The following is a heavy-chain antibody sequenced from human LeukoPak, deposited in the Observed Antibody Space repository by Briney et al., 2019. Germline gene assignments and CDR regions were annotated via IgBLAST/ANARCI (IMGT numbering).Heavy chain of an antibody. Sequence: ASVKVSCKVSGYTLTELPMHWVRQAPGKGLEWMGGFDPEDGETIYAQKFQGRVTMTEDTSTDTAYMELSSLRSEDTAVYYCATGLRYPYYFDYWGQGTLVTVSS. CDR1: GYTLTELP. CDR3: ATGLRYPYYFDY. D-gene: IGHD3-9*01. CDR2: FDPEDGET. V-gene: IGHV1-24*01. J-gene: IGHJ4*02.